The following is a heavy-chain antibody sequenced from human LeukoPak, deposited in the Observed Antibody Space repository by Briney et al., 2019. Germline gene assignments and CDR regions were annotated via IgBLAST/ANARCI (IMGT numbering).Heavy chain of an antibody. CDR1: GYTFTGYY. J-gene: IGHJ4*02. CDR2: INPNSGGT. V-gene: IGHV1-2*02. Sequence: GASVKVSCKASGYTFTGYYMHWVRQAPGQGREWMGWINPNSGGTNYAQKFQGRVTMTRDTSISTAYMELSRLRSDDTAVYYCARVPRMPHKTRLFDYWGQGTLVTVSS. CDR3: ARVPRMPHKTRLFDY. D-gene: IGHD6-25*01.